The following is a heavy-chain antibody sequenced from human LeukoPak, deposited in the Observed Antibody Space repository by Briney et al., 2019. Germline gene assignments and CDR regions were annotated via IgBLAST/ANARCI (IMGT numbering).Heavy chain of an antibody. Sequence: ASVKVSCKASGYSFTNYDINWVRQAAGQGLEWMRWVNPNNGDAGFSQKFQGRVTLTSNTSLTTAYMELTSLTSEDTAVYYCARGLGTYWGKDFLNWFDPWGQGTLVTVSS. J-gene: IGHJ5*02. CDR3: ARGLGTYWGKDFLNWFDP. V-gene: IGHV1-8*02. CDR2: VNPNNGDA. CDR1: GYSFTNYD. D-gene: IGHD7-27*01.